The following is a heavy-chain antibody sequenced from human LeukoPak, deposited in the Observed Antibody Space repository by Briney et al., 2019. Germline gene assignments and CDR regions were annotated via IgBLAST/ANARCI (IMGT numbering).Heavy chain of an antibody. V-gene: IGHV4-34*01. CDR3: ARVPESVGINYFDS. Sequence: PSETLSLTCAAYGGSFSGNYWSWVRQPPGKGLEWIGEINYRGSTNHNPSLKSRVTISVDTSKNQFSLKVNSVAAADTAVYYCARVPESVGINYFDSWGQGTLVTVSS. CDR1: GGSFSGNY. D-gene: IGHD1-26*01. J-gene: IGHJ4*02. CDR2: INYRGST.